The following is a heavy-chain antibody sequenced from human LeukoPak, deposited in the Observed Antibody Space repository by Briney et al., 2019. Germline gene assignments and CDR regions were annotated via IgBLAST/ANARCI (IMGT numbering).Heavy chain of an antibody. J-gene: IGHJ4*02. CDR1: GGSISGGEYH. CDR3: ASYRVGEGGRGY. V-gene: IGHV4-30-4*01. D-gene: IGHD2-15*01. Sequence: SETLSLTCTVSGGSISGGEYHWSWIRQPPGTGLEWIGYIYNSGSTYYNPSLESRVTISEDTSNNQFSLKVNSVTAADTAVYYCASYRVGEGGRGYWGQGTLVTVSS. CDR2: IYNSGST.